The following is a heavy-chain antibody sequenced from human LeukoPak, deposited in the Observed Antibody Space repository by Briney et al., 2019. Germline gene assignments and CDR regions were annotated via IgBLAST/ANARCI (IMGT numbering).Heavy chain of an antibody. CDR1: GFTFSSYA. J-gene: IGHJ4*02. V-gene: IGHV3-30-3*01. CDR3: ASPDSSSWTPIDY. Sequence: GRSLRLSCAASGFTFSSYAMHWVCQAPGKGLEWVAAISYDGSNKYYADSVKGRFTISRDNSKNTLYLQMNSLRAEDTAVYYCASPDSSSWTPIDYWGQGTLVTVSS. CDR2: ISYDGSNK. D-gene: IGHD6-13*01.